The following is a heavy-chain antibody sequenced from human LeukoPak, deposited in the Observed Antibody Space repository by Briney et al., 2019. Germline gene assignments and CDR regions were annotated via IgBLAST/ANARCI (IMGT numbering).Heavy chain of an antibody. J-gene: IGHJ5*02. CDR3: ARLYCSGGSCYNWFDP. CDR2: INSNSGGT. CDR1: GYTFTGYY. D-gene: IGHD2-15*01. V-gene: IGHV1-2*02. Sequence: ASVKVSCKASGYTFTGYYMHWVRQAPGQGLEWMGWINSNSGGTNYAQKFQGRVTMTRDTSISTAYMELSRLRSDDTAVYYCARLYCSGGSCYNWFDPWGQGTLVTVSS.